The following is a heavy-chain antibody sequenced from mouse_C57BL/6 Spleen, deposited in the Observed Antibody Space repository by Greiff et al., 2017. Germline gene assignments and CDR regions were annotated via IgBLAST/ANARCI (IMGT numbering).Heavy chain of an antibody. V-gene: IGHV1-82*01. CDR1: GYAFSSSW. Sequence: QVQLQQSGPELVKPGASVKISCKASGYAFSSSWMNWVKQRPGTGLEWIGRIYPGDGDTNYNGKFKGKATLTADKSSSTAYMQLSSLTSEDYAVYFCAIYYGNYVGAMDYWGQGTSVTVSS. J-gene: IGHJ4*01. CDR3: AIYYGNYVGAMDY. D-gene: IGHD2-1*01. CDR2: IYPGDGDT.